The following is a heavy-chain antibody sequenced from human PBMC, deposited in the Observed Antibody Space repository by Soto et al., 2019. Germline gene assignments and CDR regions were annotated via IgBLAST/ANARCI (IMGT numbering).Heavy chain of an antibody. CDR1: GFSRSPSGMC. V-gene: IGHV2-70*01. CDR3: ARINSHSGGAGTFSDY. Sequence: SGPTLVNPTQTLTLTCTFSGFSRSPSGMCVSWIRQPPGKALEWLALIDWDDDKYYSTSLKTRLTISKDTSKNQVVLTMTYMEPVDTATYYCARINSHSGGAGTFSDYWGQGTLVTVST. D-gene: IGHD6-19*01. CDR2: IDWDDDK. J-gene: IGHJ4*02.